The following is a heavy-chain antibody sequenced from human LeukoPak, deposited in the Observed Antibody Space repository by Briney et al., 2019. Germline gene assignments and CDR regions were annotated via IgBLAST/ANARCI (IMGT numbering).Heavy chain of an antibody. J-gene: IGHJ4*02. CDR3: ATYGSGNYYKKAFDN. CDR1: GFTFSSYA. Sequence: PGGSLRLSCAASGFTFSSYAMSWVRQAPGKGLEWVSGISGGGGTTHYADSVQGRFTISRNNSKNTLYLQMNSLRAEDTAVYYCATYGSGNYYKKAFDNWGQGTLVTVSS. D-gene: IGHD3-10*01. V-gene: IGHV3-23*01. CDR2: ISGGGGTT.